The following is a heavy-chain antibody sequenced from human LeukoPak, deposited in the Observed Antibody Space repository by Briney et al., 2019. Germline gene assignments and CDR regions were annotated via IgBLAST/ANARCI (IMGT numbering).Heavy chain of an antibody. CDR2: ISSSSSYT. Sequence: GGSLGLSCAASGFTFSSYSMNWVRQAPGKGLEWVSSISSSSSYTYYADSVKGRFTISRDNSKNTLYLQMNSLRAEDTAVYYCAKGQSPYCSSTSCPTTMVRGVISYYFDYWGQGTLVTVSS. J-gene: IGHJ4*02. D-gene: IGHD3-10*01. CDR3: AKGQSPYCSSTSCPTTMVRGVISYYFDY. V-gene: IGHV3-21*04. CDR1: GFTFSSYS.